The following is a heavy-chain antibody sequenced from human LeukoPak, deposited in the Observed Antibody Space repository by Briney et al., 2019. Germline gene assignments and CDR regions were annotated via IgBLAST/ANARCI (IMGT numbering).Heavy chain of an antibody. CDR3: AREMAAGHYHDAFDI. Sequence: GGSLRLSCAASGFTVSSNYTSWVRQAPGKGLEWVSVIYSGGSTYYADSVKGRFTISRDNSKNTLYLQMNSLRAEDTAVYYCAREMAAGHYHDAFDIWGQGTMVTVSS. J-gene: IGHJ3*02. D-gene: IGHD6-13*01. CDR1: GFTVSSNY. V-gene: IGHV3-66*01. CDR2: IYSGGST.